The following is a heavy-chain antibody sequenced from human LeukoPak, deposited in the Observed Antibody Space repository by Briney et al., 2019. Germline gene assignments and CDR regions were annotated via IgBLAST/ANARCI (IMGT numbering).Heavy chain of an antibody. CDR3: TTDYQLDY. CDR2: IRTKVNGETT. V-gene: IGHV3-49*04. CDR1: GFTFGDFV. D-gene: IGHD3-16*01. Sequence: GGSLRLSCTASGFTFGDFVMSWVRETPGKGLEWVGFIRTKVNGETTKYAASVQGRFTISRDDSKSIAYLQMNSLKTEDTAVYYCTTDYQLDYWGQGTLVTVSS. J-gene: IGHJ4*02.